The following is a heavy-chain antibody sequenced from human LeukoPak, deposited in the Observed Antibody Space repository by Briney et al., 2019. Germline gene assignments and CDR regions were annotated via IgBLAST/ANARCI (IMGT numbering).Heavy chain of an antibody. CDR2: IYPGDSDT. V-gene: IGHV5-51*01. CDR1: GYSFTNYW. CDR3: ARTGYSSGWYGSFDI. Sequence: GESLKISCKGSGYSFTNYWIGWVRQMSGKRLEWMGIIYPGDSDTRYSPSFQGQVTISADKSIITAYLQWSSLKASDTAMYYCARTGYSSGWYGSFDIWGQGTLVTVSS. D-gene: IGHD6-19*01. J-gene: IGHJ3*02.